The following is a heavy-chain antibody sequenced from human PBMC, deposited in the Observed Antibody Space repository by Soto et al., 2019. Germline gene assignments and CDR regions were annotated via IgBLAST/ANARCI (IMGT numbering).Heavy chain of an antibody. J-gene: IGHJ5*02. CDR2: ISAYNGNT. CDR1: GYTFTSYG. CDR3: ARDPTWGIAAAGTPHWFDP. V-gene: IGHV1-18*01. Sequence: ASVKVSCKASGYTFTSYGISCVRQAPGQGLEWMGWISAYNGNTNYAQKLQGRVTMTTDTSTSTAYMELRSLRSDDTAVYYCARDPTWGIAAAGTPHWFDPWGQGTLVTVSS. D-gene: IGHD6-13*01.